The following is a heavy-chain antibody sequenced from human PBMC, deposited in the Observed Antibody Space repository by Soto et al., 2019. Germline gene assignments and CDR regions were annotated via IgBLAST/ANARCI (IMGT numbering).Heavy chain of an antibody. CDR3: ARDSRGYSGTIDY. V-gene: IGHV1-18*01. J-gene: IGHJ4*02. CDR1: GYTFTSYG. D-gene: IGHD5-12*01. CDR2: ISASDGNT. Sequence: ASVKVSCKASGYTFTSYGICWVRQAPGQGLEWMGIISASDGNTNYAQKFQGRVTMTRDTSTSTVYMELRSLRSEDTAVYYCARDSRGYSGTIDYWGQGTLVTVSS.